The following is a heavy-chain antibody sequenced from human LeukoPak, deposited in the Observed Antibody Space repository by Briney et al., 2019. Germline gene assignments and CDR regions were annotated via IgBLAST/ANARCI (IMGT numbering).Heavy chain of an antibody. D-gene: IGHD2-21*02. Sequence: SETLSLTCTVSGGSISSYYWSWIRQPPGKGLEWIGYIYYSGSTNYNPSLKSRVTISVDTSKNQLSLKLSSVTAADTAVYYCARDNPGLRAFDYWGQGTLVTVSS. J-gene: IGHJ4*02. V-gene: IGHV4-59*01. CDR2: IYYSGST. CDR1: GGSISSYY. CDR3: ARDNPGLRAFDY.